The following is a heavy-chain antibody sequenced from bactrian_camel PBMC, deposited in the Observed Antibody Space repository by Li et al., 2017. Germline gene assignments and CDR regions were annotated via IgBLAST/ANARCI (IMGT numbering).Heavy chain of an antibody. D-gene: IGHD5*01. CDR3: AADVCRHGPTGWSGLAGDVFDF. Sequence: VQLVESGGGSVRAGGSLRLSCEFSEYTTSSLCMGWFRQAPGKEREGVAAITGGGITYLADSVKGRFTISQDNAKNTAYLQMPSLRPEDTAMYYCAADVCRHGPTGWSGLAGDVFDFWGQGTQVTVS. CDR1: EYTTSSLC. CDR2: ITGGGIT. V-gene: IGHV3S53*01. J-gene: IGHJ4*01.